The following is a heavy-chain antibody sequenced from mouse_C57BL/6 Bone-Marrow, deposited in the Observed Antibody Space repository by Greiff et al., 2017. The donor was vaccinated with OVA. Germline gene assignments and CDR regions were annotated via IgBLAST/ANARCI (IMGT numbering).Heavy chain of an antibody. CDR2: IDPANGNT. Sequence: EVKLVESVAELVRPGASVKLSCTASGFNIKNTYMHWVKQRPEQGLEWIGRIDPANGNTKYAPKFQGKATITADTSSNTAYLQLSSLTSEDTAIYYCARSEDYDRGFDYWGQGTTLTVSS. J-gene: IGHJ2*01. D-gene: IGHD2-4*01. CDR3: ARSEDYDRGFDY. V-gene: IGHV14-3*01. CDR1: GFNIKNTY.